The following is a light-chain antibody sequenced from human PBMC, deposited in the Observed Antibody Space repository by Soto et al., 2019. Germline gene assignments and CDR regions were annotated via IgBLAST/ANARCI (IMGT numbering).Light chain of an antibody. CDR2: DVS. V-gene: IGLV2-14*01. Sequence: QSALTQPASVSGSPGQSITISCTGTSSDVGAYNYVSWYQQRPGKAPKLMIYDVSNRPSGVSNRFSGSKSGNTASLTISGLQAEDEADYYCSSYASSTIPYVLGTWTKVTVL. CDR3: SSYASSTIPYV. CDR1: SSDVGAYNY. J-gene: IGLJ1*01.